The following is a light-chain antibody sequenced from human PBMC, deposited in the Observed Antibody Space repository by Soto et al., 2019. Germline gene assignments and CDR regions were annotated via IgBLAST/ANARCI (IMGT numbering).Light chain of an antibody. J-gene: IGLJ1*01. Sequence: QSSLTHPASVSGSPGQLITISCAGTSSDVGAYNYVSWYQQHPGKAPKLMIYEVSNRPSGVSNRFSGSKSGDTASLTISGLQAEDEPAYYSTSYTNSSTLGVFGTGTKGTVL. CDR1: SSDVGAYNY. CDR3: TSYTNSSTLGV. CDR2: EVS. V-gene: IGLV2-14*01.